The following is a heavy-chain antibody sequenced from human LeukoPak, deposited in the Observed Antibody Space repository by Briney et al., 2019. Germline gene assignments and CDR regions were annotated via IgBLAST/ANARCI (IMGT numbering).Heavy chain of an antibody. D-gene: IGHD3-22*01. CDR2: ISYDGSNK. J-gene: IGHJ4*02. Sequence: GRSLRLSCAASGFTFSSYGMHWVRQAPGKGLEWVAVISYDGSNKYYADSVKGRFTISRDNSKNTLYLQMNSLRAEDTAVYYCAKAHGEYYDSSGYYWDYFDYWGQGTLVTVSS. CDR3: AKAHGEYYDSSGYYWDYFDY. V-gene: IGHV3-30*18. CDR1: GFTFSSYG.